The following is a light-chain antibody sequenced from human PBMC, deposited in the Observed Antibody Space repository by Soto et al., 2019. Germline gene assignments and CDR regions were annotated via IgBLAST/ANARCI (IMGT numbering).Light chain of an antibody. CDR3: QHRSKWPLT. V-gene: IGKV3-11*01. Sequence: SVLTHPPETLSLSPGERAALSCRASQSVSSSLAWYQHKPGQAPRLLIYDAFNRATGIPARFSGSGSGTDFTLTISNLEPEDFAVYYCQHRSKWPLTFGGGGKVDI. CDR2: DAF. CDR1: QSVSSS. J-gene: IGKJ4*01.